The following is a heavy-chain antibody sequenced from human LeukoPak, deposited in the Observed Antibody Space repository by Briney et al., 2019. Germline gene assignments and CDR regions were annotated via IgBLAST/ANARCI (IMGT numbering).Heavy chain of an antibody. Sequence: SETLSLTCTVSGGSISSGGYYWSWLRQHPGKGLEWFGYIHYSGSTYYNPSLKSRVTISVDTSKNQFSLKLSSVTAADTAVYYCARDTSRYYYDSTGHFDYWGQGTLVTVSS. CDR2: IHYSGST. D-gene: IGHD3-22*01. CDR1: GGSISSGGYY. J-gene: IGHJ4*02. V-gene: IGHV4-31*03. CDR3: ARDTSRYYYDSTGHFDY.